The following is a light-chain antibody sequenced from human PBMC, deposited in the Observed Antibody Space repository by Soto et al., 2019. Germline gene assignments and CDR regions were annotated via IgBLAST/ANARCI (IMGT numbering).Light chain of an antibody. CDR2: GAS. Sequence: DIQMTQSPSSLSAAAGDRVTITCRASQSINNYLNWYQHRPGEAPKLLIFGASSLQRGVPSRFSGSGSGTEFTLTISSQQRDDFATYYCQQTYNPPPTFGPGTKVEI. CDR1: QSINNY. CDR3: QQTYNPPPT. V-gene: IGKV1-39*01. J-gene: IGKJ1*01.